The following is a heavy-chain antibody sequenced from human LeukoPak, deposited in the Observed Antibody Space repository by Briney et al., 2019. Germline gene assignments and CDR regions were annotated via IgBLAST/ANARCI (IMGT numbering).Heavy chain of an antibody. D-gene: IGHD1-1*01. Sequence: PGGSLRLSCAASGLTFSDHAMGWVRQAPGKGLEWVSSISGSSGNTYYADSVKGRYSISRDNSKNTVFLQINRLRAEDTVIYYCANWGAGTKGLYWGQGTLVTVSS. CDR3: ANWGAGTKGLY. CDR1: GLTFSDHA. V-gene: IGHV3-23*01. CDR2: ISGSSGNT. J-gene: IGHJ4*02.